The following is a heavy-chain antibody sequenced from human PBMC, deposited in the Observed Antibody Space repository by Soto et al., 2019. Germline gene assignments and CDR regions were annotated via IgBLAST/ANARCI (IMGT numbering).Heavy chain of an antibody. CDR1: GYTFTSYG. J-gene: IGHJ6*02. CDR2: IRAYNGNT. V-gene: IGHV1-18*01. Sequence: QVQRVQSGAEVKKPGASVKVSCKASGYTFTSYGISWVRQAPGQGLEWMGWIRAYNGNTNYAQKLQGRVTMTTDTSTSTDNMEPRSLRSDDTAVYYCARDLPKMDVWGQGTTVTVSS. CDR3: ARDLPKMDV.